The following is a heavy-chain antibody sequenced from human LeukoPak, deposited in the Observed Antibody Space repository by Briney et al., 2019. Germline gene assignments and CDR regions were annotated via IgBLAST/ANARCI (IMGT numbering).Heavy chain of an antibody. Sequence: SSETLSLTCTVSGGSISSSSYFWGWIRQPPGKGLEWIGSISFTGSTYYNSSLKSRVTLSVDTSKNQFSLKLSSVTAADTAVYHCARLKSMVYGFDYWGQGTLVIVSS. CDR3: ARLKSMVYGFDY. CDR2: ISFTGST. D-gene: IGHD2-8*01. J-gene: IGHJ4*02. V-gene: IGHV4-39*01. CDR1: GGSISSSSYF.